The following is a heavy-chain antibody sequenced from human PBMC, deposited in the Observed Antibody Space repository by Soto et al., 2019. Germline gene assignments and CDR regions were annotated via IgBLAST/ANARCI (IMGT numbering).Heavy chain of an antibody. J-gene: IGHJ5*01. V-gene: IGHV4-59*11. D-gene: IGHD6-13*01. Sequence: SETLSLTCTVSGDSMSRHYWSWLRQPPGKGLEWIGYISSTGSTHYNTSLRSRVTISPDTSKKQFSLNLNSVTAADTAVYYCARNTRWYFHDSWGQGTLVTVSS. CDR3: ARNTRWYFHDS. CDR1: GDSMSRHY. CDR2: ISSTGST.